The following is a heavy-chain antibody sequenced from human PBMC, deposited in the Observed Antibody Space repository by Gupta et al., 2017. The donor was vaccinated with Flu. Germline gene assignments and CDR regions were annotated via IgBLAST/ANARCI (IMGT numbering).Heavy chain of an antibody. CDR2: INPNSGGT. J-gene: IGHJ4*02. Sequence: FTGYYMHWVRQAPGQGLEWMGRINPNSGGTNYAKKFQGRVTRTRDTSISTAYMELSRLRSDDTAVYYCARRLRNYSYFDYWGQGTLVTVSS. CDR3: ARRLRNYSYFDY. V-gene: IGHV1-2*06. D-gene: IGHD1-7*01. CDR1: FTGYY.